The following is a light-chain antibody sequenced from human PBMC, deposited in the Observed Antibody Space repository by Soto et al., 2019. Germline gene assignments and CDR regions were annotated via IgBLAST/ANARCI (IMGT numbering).Light chain of an antibody. J-gene: IGKJ1*01. V-gene: IGKV2-28*01. CDR3: MQALQPPWT. Sequence: DIVMTQSPLSLPVTPGEPASISCRSSQSLLHSNGYNYLDWYLQKPGQSPQLLIYLGSNRASGVPDRFSGSGLGTDFTLKIRRVEAEDVGVYYCMQALQPPWTFGQGTKVEIK. CDR2: LGS. CDR1: QSLLHSNGYNY.